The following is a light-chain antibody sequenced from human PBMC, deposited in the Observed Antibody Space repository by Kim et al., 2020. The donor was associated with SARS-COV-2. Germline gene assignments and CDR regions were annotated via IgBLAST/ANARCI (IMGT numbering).Light chain of an antibody. CDR3: ASFTSSTTWV. Sequence: GQSSTISCTATISDFGGYIHVSWYQQHPGKAPNLIIYDVSKRPSGASDRFSGSKSANTASLTISGLQAEDEAEYYCASFTSSTTWVFGGGTKLTVL. CDR1: ISDFGGYIH. J-gene: IGLJ3*02. V-gene: IGLV2-14*04. CDR2: DVS.